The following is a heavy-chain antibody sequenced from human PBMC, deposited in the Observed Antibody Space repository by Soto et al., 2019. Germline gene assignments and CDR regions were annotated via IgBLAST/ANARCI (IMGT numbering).Heavy chain of an antibody. CDR3: ARDFQNCGGDCYSNGMDV. J-gene: IGHJ6*02. D-gene: IGHD2-21*02. V-gene: IGHV4-31*03. CDR2: IYYSGST. Sequence: PSETLSLTCTVSGGSISSGGYYWSWIRQHPGKGLEWIGYIYYSGSTYYNPSLKSRVTISVDTSKNQFSLKLSSVTAADTAVYYCARDFQNCGGDCYSNGMDVWGQGTTVTVSS. CDR1: GGSISSGGYY.